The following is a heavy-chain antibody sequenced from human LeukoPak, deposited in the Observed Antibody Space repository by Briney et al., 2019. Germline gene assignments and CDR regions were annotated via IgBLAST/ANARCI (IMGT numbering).Heavy chain of an antibody. Sequence: GASVKVSCKASGYTFTSYDINWVRQATGQGLEWMGWMNPNSGNTGYAQKFQERVTNTRDMSTSTAYMELSSLRSEDTAVYYCAADNSSSDFDYWGQGTLVTVSS. V-gene: IGHV1-8*01. CDR3: AADNSSSDFDY. CDR1: GYTFTSYD. D-gene: IGHD6-6*01. J-gene: IGHJ4*02. CDR2: MNPNSGNT.